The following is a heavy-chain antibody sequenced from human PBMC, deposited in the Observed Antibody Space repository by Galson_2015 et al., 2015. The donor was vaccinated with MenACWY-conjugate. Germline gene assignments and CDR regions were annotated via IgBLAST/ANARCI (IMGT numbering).Heavy chain of an antibody. V-gene: IGHV3-73*01. J-gene: IGHJ5*02. CDR2: MEPRGNGYAT. D-gene: IGHD4-17*01. Sequence: SLSLSCAASGFLFGCSAIHWVRQASGKGLEWVGQMEPRGNGYATTFASSVGGRVFISRDDSMDTAFLQMNSLKTEDTAVYYCTRDAGDYNWFDPWGQGALVTVSS. CDR1: GFLFGCSA. CDR3: TRDAGDYNWFDP.